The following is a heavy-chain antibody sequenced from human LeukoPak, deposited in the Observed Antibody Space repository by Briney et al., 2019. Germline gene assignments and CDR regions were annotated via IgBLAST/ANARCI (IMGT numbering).Heavy chain of an antibody. CDR2: SSNGGST. V-gene: IGHV3-64D*06. Sequence: SSNGGSTYYADSVKGRITISRDNSKNTLYLQMSSLRAEDTAVYYCVKSPLVVVPAAGWFDPWGQGTLVTVSS. J-gene: IGHJ5*02. CDR3: VKSPLVVVPAAGWFDP. D-gene: IGHD2-2*01.